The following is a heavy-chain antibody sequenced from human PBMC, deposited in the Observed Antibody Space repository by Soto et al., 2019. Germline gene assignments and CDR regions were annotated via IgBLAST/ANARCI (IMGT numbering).Heavy chain of an antibody. D-gene: IGHD2-21*02. J-gene: IGHJ4*02. CDR3: AHRSNTDYF. CDR2: IYWNHDK. V-gene: IGHV2-5*01. CDR1: GFSFSTSGVG. Sequence: QITLKESGPTLVKPTQTLTLTCTFSGFSFSTSGVGVGWIRLPPGRALEWLALIYWNHDKRYSPSLQSRLTITKDTSKNQVVLTMTNMDPVDTATYYCAHRSNTDYFWGQGTLVTVSS.